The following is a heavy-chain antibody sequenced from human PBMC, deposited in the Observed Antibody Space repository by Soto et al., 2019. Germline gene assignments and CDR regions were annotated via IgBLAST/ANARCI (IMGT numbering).Heavy chain of an antibody. CDR3: ARLLGNIGEYVDTAGNNWFDP. V-gene: IGHV4-59*01. CDR1: GGSISSYY. CDR2: IYYSGST. D-gene: IGHD5-18*01. Sequence: SETLSLTCTVSGGSISSYYWSWIRQPPGKGLEWIGYIYYSGSTNYNPSLKSRVTISVDTSKNQFSLKLSSVTAADTAVYYCARLLGNIGEYVDTAGNNWFDPWGQGTLVTVSS. J-gene: IGHJ5*02.